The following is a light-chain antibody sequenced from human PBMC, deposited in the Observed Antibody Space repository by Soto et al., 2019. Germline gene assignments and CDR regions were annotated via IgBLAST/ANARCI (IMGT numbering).Light chain of an antibody. V-gene: IGKV1-33*01. CDR1: QDITNY. CDR3: QQFDSLPIT. CDR2: DGS. J-gene: IGKJ5*01. Sequence: DIQMTQSPSSLSASVGDRVTITCQASQDITNYLNWYQQKPGKAPRLLDYDGSNLHTGVPSRFSGSGSGTHFSFTISSLHPEDIATYYCQQFDSLPITFGQETRLEI.